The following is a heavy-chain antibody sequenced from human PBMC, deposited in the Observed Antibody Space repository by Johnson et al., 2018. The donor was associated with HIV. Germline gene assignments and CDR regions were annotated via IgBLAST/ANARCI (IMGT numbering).Heavy chain of an antibody. CDR3: TCDERFNWGFEYTFDI. CDR1: GFTFSSYA. CDR2: ISYDGCNK. V-gene: IGHV3-30-3*01. Sequence: QVQLVESGGGVVQPGRSLRLSCAASGFTFSSYAMHWVRQAPGKGLEWVAVISYDGCNKYYADSVQGRFTISRDNSKNTLYRQMHSLCAEDTAVYYCTCDERFNWGFEYTFDIWGQGTMVTVSS. J-gene: IGHJ3*02. D-gene: IGHD7-27*01.